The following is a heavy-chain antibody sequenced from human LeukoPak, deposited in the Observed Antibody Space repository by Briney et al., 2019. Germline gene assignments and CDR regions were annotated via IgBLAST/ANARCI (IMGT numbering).Heavy chain of an antibody. CDR1: GFTFSSYW. CDR3: AREPRITIFGVVITDYYMDV. D-gene: IGHD3-3*01. J-gene: IGHJ6*03. Sequence: GGSLRLSCAASGFTFSSYWMHWVRQAPGKGLVWVSRINTDGSSTSYADSVKGRFTISRDNAKNTLYLQMNSLRAEDTAVYYCAREPRITIFGVVITDYYMDVWGKGTTVTVSS. V-gene: IGHV3-74*01. CDR2: INTDGSST.